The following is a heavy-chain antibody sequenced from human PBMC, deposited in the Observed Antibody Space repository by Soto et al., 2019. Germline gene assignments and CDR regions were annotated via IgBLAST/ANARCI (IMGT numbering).Heavy chain of an antibody. D-gene: IGHD2-2*01. CDR2: ISYDGSNK. J-gene: IGHJ6*02. CDR1: GFTFSTYT. CDR3: ARDLYRRLHGMDV. Sequence: PGGSLRLSCAASGFTFSTYTMHWVRQAPGKGLEWVAAISYDGSNKYYTDSVKGRFTISRDDFKSTLSLQMNSLRAEDTAVYYCARDLYRRLHGMDVWGQGTTVTV. V-gene: IGHV3-30-3*01.